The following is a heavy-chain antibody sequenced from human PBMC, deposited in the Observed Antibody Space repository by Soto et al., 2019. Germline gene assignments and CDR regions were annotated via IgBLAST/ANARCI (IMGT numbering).Heavy chain of an antibody. D-gene: IGHD3-10*01. Sequence: SETLSLTCTVSGGSISSSSYYWGWIRQPPGKGLEWIGSIYYSGSTYYNPSLKSRVTISVDTSKNQFSLKLSSVTAADTAVYYCARQTYYYGSGSYYLYYYGMDVWGQGTTVTVSS. V-gene: IGHV4-39*01. CDR3: ARQTYYYGSGSYYLYYYGMDV. J-gene: IGHJ6*02. CDR1: GGSISSSSYY. CDR2: IYYSGST.